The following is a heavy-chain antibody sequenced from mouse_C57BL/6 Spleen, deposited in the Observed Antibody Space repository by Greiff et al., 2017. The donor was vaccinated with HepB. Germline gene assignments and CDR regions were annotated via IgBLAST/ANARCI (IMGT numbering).Heavy chain of an antibody. CDR2: IDPSDSYT. D-gene: IGHD2-5*01. Sequence: QVQLQQPGAELVKPGASVKLSCKASGYTFTSYWMQWVKQRPGQGLEWIGEIDPSDSYTNYNQKFKGKATLTVDTSSSTAYMQLSSLTSEDSAVYYCARSLYSNYCFDYWGQGTTLTVSS. J-gene: IGHJ2*01. V-gene: IGHV1-50*01. CDR1: GYTFTSYW. CDR3: ARSLYSNYCFDY.